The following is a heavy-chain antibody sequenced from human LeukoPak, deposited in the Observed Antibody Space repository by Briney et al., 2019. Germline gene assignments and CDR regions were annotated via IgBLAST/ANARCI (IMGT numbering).Heavy chain of an antibody. CDR1: GFTFSSYW. V-gene: IGHV3-7*01. Sequence: GGSLRLSCAASGFTFSSYWMSWVRQAPGKGLEWVANIKQDGSEKYYVDSVKGRFTISRDNAKNSLYLQMNSLRAEDTAVYYCAKSVSGSYSHAFDIWGQGTMVTVSS. D-gene: IGHD1-26*01. CDR3: AKSVSGSYSHAFDI. CDR2: IKQDGSEK. J-gene: IGHJ3*02.